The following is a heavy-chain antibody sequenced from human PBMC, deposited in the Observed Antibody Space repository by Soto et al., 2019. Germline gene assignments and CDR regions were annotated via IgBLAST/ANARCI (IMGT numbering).Heavy chain of an antibody. D-gene: IGHD3-10*01. CDR2: INHSGST. CDR1: GGSFSGYY. CDR3: ATIYGSGSQNWFDP. Sequence: SETLSLTCAVYGGSFSGYYWSWIRQPPGKGLEWIGEINHSGSTNYNPSLKSRVTISVDTSKNQFSLKLSSVTAADTAVYYCATIYGSGSQNWFDPWGQGTLVTVSS. V-gene: IGHV4-34*01. J-gene: IGHJ5*02.